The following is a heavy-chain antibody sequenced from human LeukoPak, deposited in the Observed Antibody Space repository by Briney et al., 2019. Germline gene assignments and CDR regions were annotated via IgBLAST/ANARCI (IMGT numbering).Heavy chain of an antibody. CDR3: ARDLSGDYGPNWFDP. D-gene: IGHD4-17*01. CDR2: IYYSGST. CDR1: GGSISSYY. V-gene: IGHV4-59*01. J-gene: IGHJ5*02. Sequence: PSETLSLTCTVSGGSISSYYWSWIRQPPGKGLEWIGYIYYSGSTNYNPSLKSRVTISVDTSKNQFSLKLSSVTAADTAVYYCARDLSGDYGPNWFDPWGQGTLVTVSS.